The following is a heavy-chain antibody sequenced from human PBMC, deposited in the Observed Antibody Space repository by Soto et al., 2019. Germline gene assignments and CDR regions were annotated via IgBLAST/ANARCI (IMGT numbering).Heavy chain of an antibody. CDR1: GGSIGNDDYS. Sequence: SETLSLTCTVSGGSIGNDDYSWSWVRQPPGKGLEWIGYIYHSGTTYYNPSLTSRVTISVDGSNNQFSLKLTSMTTADTAVYYCATVIPATRYFAYWGQGILVTVSS. D-gene: IGHD2-15*01. J-gene: IGHJ4*02. V-gene: IGHV4-30-2*01. CDR3: ATVIPATRYFAY. CDR2: IYHSGTT.